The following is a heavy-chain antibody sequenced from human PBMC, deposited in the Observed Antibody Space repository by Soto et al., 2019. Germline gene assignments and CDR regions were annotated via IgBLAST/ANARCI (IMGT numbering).Heavy chain of an antibody. CDR2: ISGSGGST. D-gene: IGHD6-13*01. Sequence: EVQLLESGGGLVQPGGSLRLSCAASGFTFSSYAMSWVRQAPGKGLEWVSAISGSGGSTYYADSVKGRFTISRDNSKNRLYLQMNSLRAEDTAVYYCAKDSSIASAGRGFDYWGQGTLVTVYS. CDR3: AKDSSIASAGRGFDY. J-gene: IGHJ4*02. CDR1: GFTFSSYA. V-gene: IGHV3-23*01.